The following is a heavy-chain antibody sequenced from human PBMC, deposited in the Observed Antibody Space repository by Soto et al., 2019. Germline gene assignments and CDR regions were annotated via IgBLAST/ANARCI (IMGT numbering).Heavy chain of an antibody. D-gene: IGHD2-2*02. J-gene: IGHJ6*02. CDR1: GFTFSSYA. CDR2: ISYDGSNK. V-gene: IGHV3-30-3*01. CDR3: ARDLRKYQLLYPSYYYYGMDV. Sequence: SEGSLRLSCAASGFTFSSYAMHWVRQAPGKGLECVAVISYDGSNKYYADSVKGRFTISRDNSKNTLYLQMNSLRAEDTAVYYCARDLRKYQLLYPSYYYYGMDVWGQGTTVTVSS.